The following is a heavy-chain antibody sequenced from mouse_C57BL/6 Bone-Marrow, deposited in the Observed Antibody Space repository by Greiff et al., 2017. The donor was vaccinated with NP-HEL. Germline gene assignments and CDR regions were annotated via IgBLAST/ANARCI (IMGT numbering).Heavy chain of an antibody. J-gene: IGHJ1*03. CDR2: IDPSDSYT. V-gene: IGHV1-69*01. CDR1: GYTFTSYW. D-gene: IGHD1-1*01. Sequence: QVQLQQPGAELVMPGASVKLSCKASGYTFTSYWMHWVKQRPGQGLEWIGEIDPSDSYTNYNQKFKGKSTLTLDKSSSTAYMQLSSLTSEDSAVYYCARWDYGSSPYWYFDVWGTGTTVTVSS. CDR3: ARWDYGSSPYWYFDV.